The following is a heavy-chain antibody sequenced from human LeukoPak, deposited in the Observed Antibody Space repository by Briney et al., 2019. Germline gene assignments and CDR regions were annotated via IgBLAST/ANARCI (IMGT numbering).Heavy chain of an antibody. J-gene: IGHJ4*02. CDR2: IDYTGST. CDR1: GDFISSYY. V-gene: IGHV4-59*01. CDR3: ARDKSLRRRWYGNDY. D-gene: IGHD6-13*01. Sequence: PSETLSLTCTVSGDFISSYYWSWIRQPPGKGLEWIGYIDYTGSTNYNPSLNSRVTISLDTSKSRFSLKLTSVTAADKAVYYCARDKSLRRRWYGNDYCGQGTLVTVSS.